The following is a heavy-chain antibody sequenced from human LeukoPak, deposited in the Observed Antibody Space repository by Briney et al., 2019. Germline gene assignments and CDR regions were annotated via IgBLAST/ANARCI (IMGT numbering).Heavy chain of an antibody. J-gene: IGHJ6*03. Sequence: ASVKVSCKVSGYTLTELSMLWVRQAPGQGLEWMGGIIPIFGTANYAQKCQGRVTITTDESTSTAYMELSRLRSEDTAVYYCARGPYDFWSGYYLKYYYYYMDVWGKGTTVTVSS. CDR2: IIPIFGTA. V-gene: IGHV1-69*05. CDR3: ARGPYDFWSGYYLKYYYYYMDV. D-gene: IGHD3-3*01. CDR1: GYTLTELS.